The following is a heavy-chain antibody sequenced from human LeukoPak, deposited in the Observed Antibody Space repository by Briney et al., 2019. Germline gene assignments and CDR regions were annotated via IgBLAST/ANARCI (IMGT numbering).Heavy chain of an antibody. V-gene: IGHV3-15*01. CDR2: IKSKTDGGTT. CDR3: TTKYYYDSSGYYQFDY. CDR1: GFTFSNAW. J-gene: IGHJ4*02. D-gene: IGHD3-22*01. Sequence: GGSLRLSCAASGFTFSNAWMSWVRQAPGKGLEWVGRIKSKTDGGTTDYAAPVKGRFTISRDDSKNTLYLQMNSLKTEDTAVYYCTTKYYYDSSGYYQFDYWGQGTLVTVSS.